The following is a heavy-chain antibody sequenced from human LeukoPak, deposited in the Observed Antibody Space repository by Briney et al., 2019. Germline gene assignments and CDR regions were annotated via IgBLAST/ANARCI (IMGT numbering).Heavy chain of an antibody. D-gene: IGHD2-2*01. CDR3: ATDPGETVPAAKGPRGDYCYGMDV. J-gene: IGHJ6*02. CDR2: FDPEDGEA. CDR1: GYTLTELS. V-gene: IGHV1-24*01. Sequence: ASVKVSCKVSGYTLTELSMHWVRQAPGKGLEWMGGFDPEDGEAIYAQKFQGRVTMTEDTSTDTAYMELNSLRSDDTAVYYCATDPGETVPAAKGPRGDYCYGMDVWGQGTTVTVSS.